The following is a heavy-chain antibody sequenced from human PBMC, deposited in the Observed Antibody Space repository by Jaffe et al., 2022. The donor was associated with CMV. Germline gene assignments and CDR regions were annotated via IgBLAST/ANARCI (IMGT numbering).Heavy chain of an antibody. CDR2: IDGYSGNT. J-gene: IGHJ6*03. D-gene: IGHD1-26*01. V-gene: IGHV1-18*04. Sequence: QVQLVQSGAEVKKPGASVKVSCKASGYIFTSYGISWVRQAPGQGLEWMGWIDGYSGNTNYAQKVQGRVTMTTETSTSTAYMELRSLTSDDTAVYYCARGPRWDSYNYYYYMDVWGKGSTVTVSS. CDR1: GYIFTSYG. CDR3: ARGPRWDSYNYYYYMDV.